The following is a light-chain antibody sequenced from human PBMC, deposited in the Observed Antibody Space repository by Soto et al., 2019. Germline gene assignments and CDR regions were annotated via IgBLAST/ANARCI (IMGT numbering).Light chain of an antibody. Sequence: DIQMTQSPSSLSASVEDRVIITCRASQSISNHLNWYQQKPGEAPKLLIYAASTLQSGVPSRFSGSGSGTDFTLTISSLQPEDFATYYCQQSYSTPRTFGQGTKVDIK. CDR2: AAS. V-gene: IGKV1-39*01. CDR1: QSISNH. CDR3: QQSYSTPRT. J-gene: IGKJ1*01.